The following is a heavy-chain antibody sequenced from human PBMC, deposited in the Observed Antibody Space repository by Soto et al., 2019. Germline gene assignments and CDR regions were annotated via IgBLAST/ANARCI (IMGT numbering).Heavy chain of an antibody. CDR2: IIPIFGTA. CDR1: GGTFSSYA. J-gene: IGHJ4*02. CDR3: ARGDTAMGTFDY. V-gene: IGHV1-69*13. Sequence: GASVKVSCKASGGTFSSYAISWVRQAPGQGLEWMGGIIPIFGTANYAQKFQGRVTITADESTSTAYMELSSLRSEDTAVYYCARGDTAMGTFDYWGQGTLVTVSS. D-gene: IGHD5-18*01.